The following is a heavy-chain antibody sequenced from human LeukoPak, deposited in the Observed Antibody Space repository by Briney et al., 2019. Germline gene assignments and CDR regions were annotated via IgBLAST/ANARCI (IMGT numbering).Heavy chain of an antibody. J-gene: IGHJ4*02. V-gene: IGHV1-2*06. Sequence: ALVKVSCKASGYTFTGYYMHWVRQAPGQGLEWMGRINPNSGGTNYAQKFQGRVTMTRDTSISTAYMELSRLRSDDTAVYYCARSDFEMTTGDIDYWGQGTLVTVSS. CDR3: ARSDFEMTTGDIDY. CDR1: GYTFTGYY. CDR2: INPNSGGT. D-gene: IGHD3-9*01.